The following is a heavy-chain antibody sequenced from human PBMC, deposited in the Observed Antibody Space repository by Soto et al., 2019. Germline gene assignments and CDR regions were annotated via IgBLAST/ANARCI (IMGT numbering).Heavy chain of an antibody. Sequence: EMQLVESGGGSVQPGRSLRLSCTASGFNFEDYAMHWVRQTPGKGLEWVSSISWNSDSTGYGDCVKGRFTIARDNAKNSLYLQMNNLRGEDTALYYCAKETAWGAGNKFGEFGMDVWGQGPTVTVAS. CDR3: AKETAWGAGNKFGEFGMDV. V-gene: IGHV3-9*01. CDR2: ISWNSDST. CDR1: GFNFEDYA. J-gene: IGHJ6*02. D-gene: IGHD3-10*01.